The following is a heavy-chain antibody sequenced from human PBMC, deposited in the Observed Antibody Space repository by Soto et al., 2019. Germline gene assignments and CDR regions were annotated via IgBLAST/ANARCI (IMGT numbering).Heavy chain of an antibody. J-gene: IGHJ4*02. V-gene: IGHV1-69*06. Sequence: QVQLVQSGAEVKKPGSSVKVSCKASGGTFSSYAISWVRQAPGQGLEWMGGIIPIFGTANYAQKFQGRVTIPADKSTSTAYMELSSLRSEDTAVYYCARGGMITFGGVIAEFDYWGQGTLVTVSS. CDR2: IIPIFGTA. CDR1: GGTFSSYA. CDR3: ARGGMITFGGVIAEFDY. D-gene: IGHD3-16*02.